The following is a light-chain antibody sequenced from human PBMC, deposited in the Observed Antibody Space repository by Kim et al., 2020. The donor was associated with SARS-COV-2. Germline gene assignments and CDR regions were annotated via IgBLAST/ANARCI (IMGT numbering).Light chain of an antibody. V-gene: IGLV7-43*01. J-gene: IGLJ3*02. Sequence: TVTLTGASSTGAVTSGNYPNWFQQKPGQAPRALIYKTSNEQSWTPARFSGSLLGGKAALTLSDVQPEDEAEYYCLLYYSDAQHSWVFGGGTQLTVL. CDR3: LLYYSDAQHSWV. CDR1: TGAVTSGNY. CDR2: KTS.